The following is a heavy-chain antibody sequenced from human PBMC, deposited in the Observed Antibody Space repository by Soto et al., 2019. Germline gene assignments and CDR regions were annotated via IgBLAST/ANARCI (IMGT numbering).Heavy chain of an antibody. V-gene: IGHV3-7*01. CDR3: ASAAGARGGMDV. Sequence: EVQLVESGGGLVQPGGSLRLSCAASGFTCRSYWMSWVRQAPGKGLEWVANMNQDGSEKYYVDSVKGRFTISRDNAKNSLYLQMNSLRAEDTAVYYCASAAGARGGMDVWGQGTTVTVSS. J-gene: IGHJ6*02. CDR1: GFTCRSYW. CDR2: MNQDGSEK. D-gene: IGHD4-17*01.